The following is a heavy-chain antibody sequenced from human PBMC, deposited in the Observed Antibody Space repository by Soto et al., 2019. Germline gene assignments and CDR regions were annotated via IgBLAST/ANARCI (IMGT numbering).Heavy chain of an antibody. CDR2: IYYSGST. Sequence: TSETLSLTCTVSGGSISSYYWSWIRQPPGKGLEWIGYIYYSGSTNYNPSLKSRVTISVDTSKNQFSLKLSSVTAADTAVYYCAREVGDIVVVPAAQIAAAGPGLYGMDVWGQGTTVTLSS. D-gene: IGHD2-2*01. J-gene: IGHJ6*02. CDR1: GGSISSYY. V-gene: IGHV4-59*01. CDR3: AREVGDIVVVPAAQIAAAGPGLYGMDV.